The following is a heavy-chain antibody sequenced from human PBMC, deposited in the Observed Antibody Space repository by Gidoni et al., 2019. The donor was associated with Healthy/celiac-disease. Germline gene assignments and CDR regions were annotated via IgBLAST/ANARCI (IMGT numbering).Heavy chain of an antibody. J-gene: IGHJ4*02. V-gene: IGHV3-43*01. CDR1: GFTFDDYT. D-gene: IGHD1-1*01. Sequence: EVQLVESGGVVVQPGGSLRLSCAAPGFTFDDYTMHWVRQAPGKGLEWVSLISWDGGSTYYADSVKGRFTISRDNSKNSLYLQMNSLRTEDTALYYCAKDGGGNDLALFDYWGQGTLVTVSS. CDR3: AKDGGGNDLALFDY. CDR2: ISWDGGST.